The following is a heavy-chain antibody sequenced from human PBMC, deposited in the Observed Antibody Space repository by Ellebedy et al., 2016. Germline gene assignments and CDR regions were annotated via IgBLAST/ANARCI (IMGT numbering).Heavy chain of an antibody. CDR3: ASVVPALSSPNWFDP. Sequence: GGSLRLXXAASGFTFDDYAMHWVRQAPGKGLEWVSGISWNSGSIGYADSVKGRFTISRDNSKNTLYLQMNSLRAEDTAVYYCASVVPALSSPNWFDPWGQGTLVTVSS. CDR2: ISWNSGSI. CDR1: GFTFDDYA. J-gene: IGHJ5*02. D-gene: IGHD2-2*01. V-gene: IGHV3-9*01.